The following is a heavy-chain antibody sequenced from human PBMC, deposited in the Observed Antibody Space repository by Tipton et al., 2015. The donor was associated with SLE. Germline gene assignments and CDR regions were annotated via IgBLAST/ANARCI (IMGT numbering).Heavy chain of an antibody. J-gene: IGHJ4*02. Sequence: SSYGMHWIRQPPGKGLEWIGSIYYSGSTYYNPSLKSRVTISVDTSKNQFSLKLSSVTAADTAVYYCASGGFGELLDYWGQGTLVTVSS. CDR3: ASGGFGELLDY. V-gene: IGHV4-39*07. CDR1: SSYG. CDR2: IYYSGST. D-gene: IGHD3-10*01.